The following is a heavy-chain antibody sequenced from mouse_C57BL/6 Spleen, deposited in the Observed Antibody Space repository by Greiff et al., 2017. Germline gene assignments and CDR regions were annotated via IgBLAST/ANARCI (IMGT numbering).Heavy chain of an antibody. CDR3: ARDQPGIDY. V-gene: IGHV3-6*01. CDR2: ISYDGSN. CDR1: GYSITSGYY. J-gene: IGHJ2*01. D-gene: IGHD4-1*01. Sequence: EVQLQQSGPGLVKPSQSLSLTCSVTGYSITSGYYWNWIRQFPGNKLEWMGYISYDGSNNYNPSLKNRISLTRDTSKNQVCLKLNSVTTEDTATYYCARDQPGIDYWGQGTTLTVSS.